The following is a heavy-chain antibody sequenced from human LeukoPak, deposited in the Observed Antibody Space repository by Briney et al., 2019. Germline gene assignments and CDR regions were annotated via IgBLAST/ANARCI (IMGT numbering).Heavy chain of an antibody. D-gene: IGHD6-13*01. CDR3: ARAGGIAAADYFDY. Sequence: TSQTLSLTCTVSGGSISSYYWSWIRQPPGKGLEWIGYIYYSGSTNYNPSLKSRVTISVDTSKNQFSLKLSSVTAADTAVYYCARAGGIAAADYFDYWGQGTLVTVSS. CDR1: GGSISSYY. J-gene: IGHJ4*02. V-gene: IGHV4-59*01. CDR2: IYYSGST.